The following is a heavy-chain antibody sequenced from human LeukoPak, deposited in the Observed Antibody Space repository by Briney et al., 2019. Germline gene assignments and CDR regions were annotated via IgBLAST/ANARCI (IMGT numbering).Heavy chain of an antibody. D-gene: IGHD2-15*01. Sequence: GESLKISCKGSGYSFTSYWIGWVRQMPGKGLEWMGIIYPGDSDTRYSPSFQGQVTVSADKSISTAYLQWSSLKASDTAMYYCARVYCSGGSCYSLSAFDIWGQGTMVTVSS. CDR2: IYPGDSDT. CDR3: ARVYCSGGSCYSLSAFDI. V-gene: IGHV5-51*01. J-gene: IGHJ3*02. CDR1: GYSFTSYW.